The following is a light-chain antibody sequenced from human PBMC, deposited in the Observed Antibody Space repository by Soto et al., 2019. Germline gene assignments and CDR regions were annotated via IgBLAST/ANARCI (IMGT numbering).Light chain of an antibody. CDR2: DVS. J-gene: IGKJ1*01. CDR3: QQYGSSPPWT. Sequence: EIVITQSPATLSVSPGERATLSCWASQSVSSNLAWYQQKPGQAPRLLIYDVSTRATGIPTRFSGSGSGTEFTLTISSLXSEDFAVYYCQQYGSSPPWTFGQGTKVDIK. V-gene: IGKV3D-15*01. CDR1: QSVSSN.